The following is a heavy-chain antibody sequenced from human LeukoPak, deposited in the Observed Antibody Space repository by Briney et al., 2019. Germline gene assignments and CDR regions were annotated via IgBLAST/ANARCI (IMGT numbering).Heavy chain of an antibody. CDR2: IHYSEST. V-gene: IGHV4-59*08. CDR3: VRRRAVPGFYYFDY. D-gene: IGHD2/OR15-2a*01. Sequence: SETLSLTCTVSGGSISTYYWSWIRQPPGKGLEWIGYIHYSESTNYNPSLKSRVTISVDTSKNQFSLKLSSVTAADTAVYYCVRRRAVPGFYYFDYWGQGTLVTVSS. CDR1: GGSISTYY. J-gene: IGHJ4*02.